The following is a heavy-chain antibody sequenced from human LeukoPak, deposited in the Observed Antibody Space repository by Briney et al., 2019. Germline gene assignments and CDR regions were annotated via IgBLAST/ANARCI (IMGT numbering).Heavy chain of an antibody. CDR2: IRSKANSYAT. J-gene: IGHJ4*02. Sequence: GGSLRLSCAAPGFTFRNYDIHWVRQASGKGLEWVGRIRSKANSYATAYAASVKGRFTISRDDSKNTAYLQMNSLKTEDTAVYYCTSPVVRGVLAFDYWGQGTLVTVSS. V-gene: IGHV3-73*01. CDR1: GFTFRNYD. D-gene: IGHD3-10*01. CDR3: TSPVVRGVLAFDY.